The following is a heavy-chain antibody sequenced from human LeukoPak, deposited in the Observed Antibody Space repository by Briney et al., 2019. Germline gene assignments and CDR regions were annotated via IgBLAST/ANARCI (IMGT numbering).Heavy chain of an antibody. CDR3: ARVRGYSYGWSFDY. Sequence: SETLSLTCTVSGGSISSYYWSWIRQPPGKGLEWIGYIYYSGSTNYNPSLKSRVTISVDTSKNQFSLKLSSVTAADTAVYCCARVRGYSYGWSFDYWGQGTLVTVSS. D-gene: IGHD5-18*01. J-gene: IGHJ4*02. CDR1: GGSISSYY. V-gene: IGHV4-59*08. CDR2: IYYSGST.